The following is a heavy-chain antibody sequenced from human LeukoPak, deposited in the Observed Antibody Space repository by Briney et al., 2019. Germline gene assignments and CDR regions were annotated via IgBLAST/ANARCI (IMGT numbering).Heavy chain of an antibody. CDR3: ARAIAPTGGFDF. V-gene: IGHV5-51*01. D-gene: IGHD6-13*01. Sequence: GESLKISCKGSGYRFTNYWIAWVRQMPGKGLEWMGIIYPGDSDTRYSPSFQGQVTVSADQSISTAYLHWSSLKDSDSAMYYCARAIAPTGGFDFWGQGALVTVSS. CDR2: IYPGDSDT. J-gene: IGHJ4*02. CDR1: GYRFTNYW.